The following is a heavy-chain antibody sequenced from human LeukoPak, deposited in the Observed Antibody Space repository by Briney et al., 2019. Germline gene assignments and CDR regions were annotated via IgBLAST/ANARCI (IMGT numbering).Heavy chain of an antibody. D-gene: IGHD3-22*01. J-gene: IGHJ4*02. CDR2: INYSGNT. CDR3: ASKSYYYDSSGYRK. Sequence: PSETLSLTCTVPGDSFSSGSYYWSWLRQPPGKGLEWIGNINYSGNTNYNPSRKSRVTISVDTSKNQFSLKLSSVTAADTAVYYCASKSYYYDSSGYRKWGQGTLVTVSS. CDR1: GDSFSSGSYY. V-gene: IGHV4-61*01.